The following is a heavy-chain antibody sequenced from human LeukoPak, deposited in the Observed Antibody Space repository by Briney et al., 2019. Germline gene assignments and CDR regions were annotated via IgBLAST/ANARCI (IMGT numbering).Heavy chain of an antibody. CDR1: GGSFSNSDYY. CDR2: IYYSGTI. J-gene: IGHJ4*02. V-gene: IGHV4-39*01. Sequence: SETLSLTCTVSGGSFSNSDYYWVWFRQPPGKGLEWIGSIYYSGTIYYNSSLKSRVTISVDASKNQFSLKLSSVTAADTAVYFGPKQGPLNYKIWPPLFAFWAQGPLFPV. CDR3: PKQGPLNYKIWPPLFAF. D-gene: IGHD3-9*01.